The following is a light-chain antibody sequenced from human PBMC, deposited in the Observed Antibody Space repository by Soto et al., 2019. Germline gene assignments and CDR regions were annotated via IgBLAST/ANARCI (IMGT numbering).Light chain of an antibody. V-gene: IGKV3D-20*02. CDR1: QTGDSQY. CDR3: QQRSNWPLA. J-gene: IGKJ5*01. CDR2: GVF. Sequence: EMILTQSPDTLSLSPGERATLSCRASQTGDSQYLAWYQQRPGQAPRLLIRGVFIRAAGIPDRFSGSGSETDFTLTISRLEPEDSAVYYCQQRSNWPLAFGQGTRLEIK.